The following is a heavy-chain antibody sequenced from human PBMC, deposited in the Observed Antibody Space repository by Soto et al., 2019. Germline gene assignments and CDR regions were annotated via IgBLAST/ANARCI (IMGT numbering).Heavy chain of an antibody. J-gene: IGHJ4*02. Sequence: PSETLSLTCTVSGGSISSGSYYWGWIRQPPGKGLEWIGSISGSTYYNPSLKSRVTISVDTSKNQFSLKLSSVTAADTAVYYCARRRGFGTDYWGQGTLVTVSS. D-gene: IGHD3-16*01. CDR1: GGSISSGSYY. CDR3: ARRRGFGTDY. CDR2: ISGST. V-gene: IGHV4-39*01.